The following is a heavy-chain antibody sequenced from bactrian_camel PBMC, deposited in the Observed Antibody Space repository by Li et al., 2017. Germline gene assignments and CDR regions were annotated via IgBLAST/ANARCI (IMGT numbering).Heavy chain of an antibody. CDR2: TGCDGPT. Sequence: HVQLVESGGGSVQAGGSLTLSCVAFGGTYSTYRSYCMGWFRQYPGKEREGVACTGCDGPTTYADSVKGRFTLSEDSATKTLYLQMDNLKPEDTAIYYCAASGSRYVCTYTYWGQGTQVTVS. J-gene: IGHJ4*01. CDR3: AASGSRYVCTYTY. CDR1: GGTYSTYR. D-gene: IGHD6*01. V-gene: IGHV3S53*01.